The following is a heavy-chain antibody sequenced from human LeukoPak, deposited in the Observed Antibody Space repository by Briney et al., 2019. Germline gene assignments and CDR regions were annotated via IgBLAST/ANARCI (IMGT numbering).Heavy chain of an antibody. CDR3: ARARSGYYTFDF. J-gene: IGHJ4*02. CDR2: ISGSGGST. V-gene: IGHV3-23*01. Sequence: GGSLRLSCAASGFTFSSYAMSWVRQAPGKGLERVSAISGSGGSTYYADSVKGRFTISRDNSKNTLYVQMNSLRAEDTAVYYCARARSGYYTFDFWGQGTLVTVSS. D-gene: IGHD3-3*01. CDR1: GFTFSSYA.